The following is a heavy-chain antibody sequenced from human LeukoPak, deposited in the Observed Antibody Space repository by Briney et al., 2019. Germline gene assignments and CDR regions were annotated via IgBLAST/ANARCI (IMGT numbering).Heavy chain of an antibody. CDR3: AKVGGYCSSTSCKQVGY. V-gene: IGHV3-23*01. Sequence: PGGSLRFSCAASGFTFSSYAMSWVRQAPGKGLEWVSAISGSGGSTYYADSVKGRFTISRDNSKNTLYLQMNSLRAEDTAVYYCAKVGGYCSSTSCKQVGYWGQGTLVTVSS. D-gene: IGHD2-2*01. J-gene: IGHJ4*02. CDR1: GFTFSSYA. CDR2: ISGSGGST.